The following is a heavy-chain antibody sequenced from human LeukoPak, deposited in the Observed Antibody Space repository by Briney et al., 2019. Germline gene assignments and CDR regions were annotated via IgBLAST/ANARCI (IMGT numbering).Heavy chain of an antibody. V-gene: IGHV3-23*01. CDR2: IDGSGAGT. CDR3: ARGGTYCPDY. J-gene: IGHJ4*02. Sequence: GESLRLSCAASGFTYSTFAMTWVRQGPGKGLEWVSSIDGSGAGTYYADSVKGRFSISRDNAKNSLYLQMNSLRGEDTAVYYCARGGTYCPDYWGQGTLVTVSS. CDR1: GFTYSTFA. D-gene: IGHD1-26*01.